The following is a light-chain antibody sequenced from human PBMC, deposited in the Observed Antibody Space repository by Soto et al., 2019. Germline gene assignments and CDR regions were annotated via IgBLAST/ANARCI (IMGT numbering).Light chain of an antibody. V-gene: IGKV1-8*01. CDR3: QQYYSYPYT. CDR2: AAS. Sequence: AIRMTQSPSSFSASTGDRVTITCRASQGISSYFAWYQQKPGKAPKLLIYAASTLQSGVPSRFSGSGSGTDFTLTISCLQSEDFATYYCQQYYSYPYTFDQGTKLEIK. CDR1: QGISSY. J-gene: IGKJ2*01.